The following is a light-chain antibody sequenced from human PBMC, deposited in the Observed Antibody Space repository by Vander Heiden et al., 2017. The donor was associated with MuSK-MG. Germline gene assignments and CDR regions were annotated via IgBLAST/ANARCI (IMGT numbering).Light chain of an antibody. CDR2: AAS. Sequence: RVTITCRASQNIFTFLNWYQQKPGKAPNLLIYAASTLQSGVPSKFSGSGSGTDFTLTISRLQPEDLATYYCQQSDSVPLTFGGGTKVEIE. CDR1: QNIFTF. V-gene: IGKV1-39*01. J-gene: IGKJ4*01. CDR3: QQSDSVPLT.